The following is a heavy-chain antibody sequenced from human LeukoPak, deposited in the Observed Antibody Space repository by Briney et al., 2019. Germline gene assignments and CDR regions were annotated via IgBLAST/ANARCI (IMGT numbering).Heavy chain of an antibody. Sequence: GGSLTLSCAASGFTFSSYGMHWVRQTPGKGLEWVGVISYDGSNKNYADSVKGRFTISRDNSKNTLYLQMNSLRAEDTAVYYCAKDRDLVGYCSGGSCRWFDPWGQGTLVTVSS. J-gene: IGHJ5*02. CDR2: ISYDGSNK. V-gene: IGHV3-30*18. CDR3: AKDRDLVGYCSGGSCRWFDP. CDR1: GFTFSSYG. D-gene: IGHD2-15*01.